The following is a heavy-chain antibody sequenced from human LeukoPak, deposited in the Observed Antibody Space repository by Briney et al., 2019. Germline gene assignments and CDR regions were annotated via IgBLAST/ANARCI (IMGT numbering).Heavy chain of an antibody. CDR3: ARHFRGRITNFGVVNGFDY. V-gene: IGHV4-4*09. D-gene: IGHD3-3*01. J-gene: IGHJ4*02. CDR1: GGSISSYY. CDR2: LYTSGST. Sequence: KSSETLSLTCTVSGGSISSYYWSWIRRPPGKGLEWIGYLYTSGSTNYNPSLKSRVTISVDTSKNQFSLNLSSVTAADTAEYYCARHFRGRITNFGVVNGFDYRGQGTLVTVYS.